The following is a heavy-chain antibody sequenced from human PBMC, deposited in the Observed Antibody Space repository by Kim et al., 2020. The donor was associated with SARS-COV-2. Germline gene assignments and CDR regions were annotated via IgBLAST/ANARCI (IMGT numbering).Heavy chain of an antibody. D-gene: IGHD2-8*02. Sequence: GGSLSLSCAASGFTFSKYRMHWVRQAPGKGLEWVSTISSGGAYIYYADSVKGRFTISRDNARDSLSLQMNSLGVDDTAVYYCVRAPQGYCTDSTCYSNW. CDR3: VRAPQGYCTDSTCYSNW. CDR1: GFTFSKYR. CDR2: ISSGGAYI. J-gene: IGHJ5*01. V-gene: IGHV3-21*01.